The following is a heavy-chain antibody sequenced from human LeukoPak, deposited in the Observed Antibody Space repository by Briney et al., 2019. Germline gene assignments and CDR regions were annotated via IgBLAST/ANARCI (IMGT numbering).Heavy chain of an antibody. CDR1: GFTFSSYA. V-gene: IGHV3-23*01. CDR3: AKGKLLWFGELCLFDY. D-gene: IGHD3-10*01. Sequence: GGSLRLSCAASGFTFSSYAMSWVRQAPGKGLEWVSAISGSGGSTYYADSVKGRFTISRDNSKNTLYLQMNSLRAEDTAVYYCAKGKLLWFGELCLFDYWGQGTLVTVSS. J-gene: IGHJ4*02. CDR2: ISGSGGST.